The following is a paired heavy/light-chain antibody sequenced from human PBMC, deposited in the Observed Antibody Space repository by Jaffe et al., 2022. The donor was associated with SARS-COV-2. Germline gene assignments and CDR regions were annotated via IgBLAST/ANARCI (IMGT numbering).Light chain of an antibody. CDR1: SSNIGNNY. V-gene: IGLV1-51*01. Sequence: QSVLTQPPSVSAAPGQKVTISCSGSSSNIGNNYVSWYQQLPGTAPKLLIYDNNKRPSGIPDRFSGSKSGTSATLGITGLQTGDEADYYCGTWDSSLSAQVFGGGTKLTVL. CDR2: DNN. CDR3: GTWDSSLSAQV. J-gene: IGLJ2*01.
Heavy chain of an antibody. CDR2: INTNTGIP. Sequence: QVHLVQSESELKKPGASVKVSCKASGYTFTSYALNWVRQAPGEGLEWMGWINTNTGIPTPAQGFTGRFVFSLDTSVSTAYLQISSLKAEDTAVYYCARRSGYCTTGVCQKTFDYWGQGTLVTVSS. J-gene: IGHJ4*02. CDR1: GYTFTSYA. V-gene: IGHV7-4-1*02. D-gene: IGHD2-8*01. CDR3: ARRSGYCTTGVCQKTFDY.